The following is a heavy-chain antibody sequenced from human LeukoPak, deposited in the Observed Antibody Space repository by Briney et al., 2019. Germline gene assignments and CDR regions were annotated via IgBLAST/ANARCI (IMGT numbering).Heavy chain of an antibody. CDR1: GFNFSDYY. CDR2: ISNSGSTI. CDR3: ARRATPHN. Sequence: GGSLRLSCAASGFNFSDYYMSWIRQALGKGLEWVSYISNSGSTIYYADSVKGRFTISRDNVKNSLYLQMNSLRAEDTAVYYCARRATPHNWGQGTLVTVSS. J-gene: IGHJ4*02. V-gene: IGHV3-11*04.